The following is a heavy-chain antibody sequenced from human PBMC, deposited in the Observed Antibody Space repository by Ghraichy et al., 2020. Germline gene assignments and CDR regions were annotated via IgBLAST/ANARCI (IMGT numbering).Heavy chain of an antibody. V-gene: IGHV3-23*01. CDR1: GFTFSNYA. CDR2: ISDSGSGT. D-gene: IGHD1-26*01. CDR3: AKDLGIRGVGATLDY. J-gene: IGHJ4*02. Sequence: GGSLRLSCAASGFTFSNYAMTWVRQAPGKGLEWVSSISDSGSGTYYADSVKVRVTISRDNSKNTLYLHINSLRVEDTAVYFCAKDLGIRGVGATLDYWVQGSPVTVSS.